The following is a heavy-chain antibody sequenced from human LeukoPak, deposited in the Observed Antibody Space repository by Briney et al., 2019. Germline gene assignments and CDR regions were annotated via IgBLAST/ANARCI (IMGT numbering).Heavy chain of an antibody. Sequence: PSETLSLTCTVSGGSISANHWSWIRQAAGKGLEWIGRIYSSGNTNYNPSLKSRVTMSVDTSKNQFSLKLSSVTAADTALYYCARTTFYYDSSGYYYVYYFDYWGQGTQVTVSS. CDR1: GGSISANH. J-gene: IGHJ4*02. V-gene: IGHV4-4*07. CDR2: IYSSGNT. D-gene: IGHD3-22*01. CDR3: ARTTFYYDSSGYYYVYYFDY.